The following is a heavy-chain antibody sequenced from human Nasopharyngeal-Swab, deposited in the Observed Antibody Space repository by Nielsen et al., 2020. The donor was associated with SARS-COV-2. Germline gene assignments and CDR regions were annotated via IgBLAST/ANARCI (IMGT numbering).Heavy chain of an antibody. Sequence: RQAPGKGLEWVSSIGNSGANTYYADSVKGRFTISRDNSKNTLYLQMNSLRAEDTAVYYCAKGLRSSSWYEDYWGQGTQVTVSS. CDR2: IGNSGANT. J-gene: IGHJ4*02. V-gene: IGHV3-23*01. D-gene: IGHD6-13*01. CDR3: AKGLRSSSWYEDY.